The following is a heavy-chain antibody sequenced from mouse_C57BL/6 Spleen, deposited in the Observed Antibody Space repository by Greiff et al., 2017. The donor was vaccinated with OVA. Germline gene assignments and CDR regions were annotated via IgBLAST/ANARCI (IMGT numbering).Heavy chain of an antibody. CDR3: ARRELGLDY. V-gene: IGHV1-76*01. J-gene: IGHJ2*01. D-gene: IGHD4-1*01. CDR2: IYPGSGNT. CDR1: GYTFTDYY. Sequence: QVQLQQSGAELVRPGASVKLSCKASGYTFTDYYINWVKQRPGQGLEWIARIYPGSGNTYYNEKFKGKATLTAEKSSSTAYMQLSSLTSEDSAVYFCARRELGLDYWGQGTTLTVSS.